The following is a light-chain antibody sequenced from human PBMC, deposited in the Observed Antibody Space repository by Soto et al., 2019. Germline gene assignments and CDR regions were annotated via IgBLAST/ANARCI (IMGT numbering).Light chain of an antibody. CDR2: GAS. Sequence: EILLTQSPGTLSSSPGERATLSCRASQSVRNNYVAWYQQKPGQAPRLFIHGASGRATGIPDRFSGSGSGTDFTLTISRLEPEDFAVYYCQQYGSSPYTFGQGTKLEI. CDR3: QQYGSSPYT. V-gene: IGKV3-20*01. CDR1: QSVRNNY. J-gene: IGKJ2*01.